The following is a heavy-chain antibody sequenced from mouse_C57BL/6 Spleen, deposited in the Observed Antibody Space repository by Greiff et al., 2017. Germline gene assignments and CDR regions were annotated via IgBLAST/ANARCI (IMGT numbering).Heavy chain of an antibody. CDR3: TPYDYDVWFAY. CDR2: IDPENGDT. D-gene: IGHD2-4*01. J-gene: IGHJ3*01. V-gene: IGHV14-4*01. Sequence: EVKLVESGAELVRPGASVKLSCTASGFNIKDDYMHWVKQRPEQGLEWIGWIDPENGDTEYASKFQGKATITADTSSNTAYLQLSSLTSEDTAVYYCTPYDYDVWFAYWGQGTLVTVSA. CDR1: GFNIKDDY.